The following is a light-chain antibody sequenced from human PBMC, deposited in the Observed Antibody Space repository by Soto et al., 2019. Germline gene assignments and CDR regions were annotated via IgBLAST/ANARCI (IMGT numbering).Light chain of an antibody. J-gene: IGLJ1*01. CDR3: SSHSSSSAYYV. Sequence: QSALTQPASVSGSPGQSITISCTGTSSDIGYYDYVSWYQHHSGKAPKLIIYEVNNRPSGVSNRFSGSKSVNTASLTISGLQAEDEAEYYCSSHSSSSAYYVFGTGTKVT. CDR2: EVN. CDR1: SSDIGYYDY. V-gene: IGLV2-14*01.